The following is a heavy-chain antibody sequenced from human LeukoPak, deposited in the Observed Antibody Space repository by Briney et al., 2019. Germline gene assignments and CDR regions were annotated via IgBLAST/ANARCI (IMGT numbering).Heavy chain of an antibody. CDR1: GFTFSSFG. CDR3: APRVVVITAPFDY. V-gene: IGHV3-30*02. D-gene: IGHD2-21*01. Sequence: GGSLRLSCAASGFTFSSFGMHWVRQAPGKGLGWVAFIRYDGTDKYYADSVKGRFTISRDNSKNTLYLQMNSLRPEDTAVYYCAPRVVVITAPFDYWGQGTLVTVSS. J-gene: IGHJ4*02. CDR2: IRYDGTDK.